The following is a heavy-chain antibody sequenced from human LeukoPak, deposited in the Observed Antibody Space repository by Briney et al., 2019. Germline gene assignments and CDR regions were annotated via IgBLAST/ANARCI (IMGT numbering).Heavy chain of an antibody. D-gene: IGHD5/OR15-5a*01. J-gene: IGHJ4*02. CDR1: GFTFSDHP. CDR2: IGSDGTKK. V-gene: IGHV3-30*04. Sequence: GRSLRLSCVASGFTFSDHPFHWVRQSPDKGLEWVALIGSDGTKKYYADSVQGRFTVSRENSKNTLFLQMSTLRADDTAVYFCARQMTSTRLFDSWGQGTLVTVSS. CDR3: ARQMTSTRLFDS.